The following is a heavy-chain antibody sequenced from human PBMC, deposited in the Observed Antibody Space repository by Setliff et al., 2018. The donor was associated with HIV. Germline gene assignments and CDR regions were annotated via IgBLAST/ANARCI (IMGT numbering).Heavy chain of an antibody. CDR1: GGSFSGYY. V-gene: IGHV4-34*01. CDR2: INHSGST. Sequence: SETLSLTCAVYGGSFSGYYWSWIRQPPGKGLEWIGEINHSGSTNYNPSLKSRVTISVDTSKNQFSLKLSSVTAADTAVYYCARHGSIAVAAPGVWGKGTTVTVSS. J-gene: IGHJ6*04. D-gene: IGHD6-19*01. CDR3: ARHGSIAVAAPGV.